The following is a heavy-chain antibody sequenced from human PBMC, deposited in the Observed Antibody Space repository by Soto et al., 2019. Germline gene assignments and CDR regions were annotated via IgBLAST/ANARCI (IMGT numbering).Heavy chain of an antibody. V-gene: IGHV4-59*01. D-gene: IGHD2-2*01. CDR2: IYYSGST. CDR1: GGSISSYY. CDR3: GRTSIAPKYYYYYMDV. Sequence: PSETLSLTCTVSGGSISSYYWSWIRQPPGKGLEWIGYIYYSGSTNYNPSLKSRVTISVDTSKNQFSLKLSSVTAADTAVYYCGRTSIAPKYYYYYMDVWGKGTTVTVSS. J-gene: IGHJ6*03.